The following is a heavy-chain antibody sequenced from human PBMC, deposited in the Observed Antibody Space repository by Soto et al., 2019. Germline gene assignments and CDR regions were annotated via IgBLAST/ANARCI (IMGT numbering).Heavy chain of an antibody. Sequence: QVQLQQWGAGLLKPSETLSLTCAVYGGSFSGYYWSWIRQPPGKGLEWIGEINHSGSTNYNPSLKSRVTISVDTSKNQFSLKLSSVTAADTAVYYCVREGRGYGGNSGRLAYYWGQGTLVTVSS. D-gene: IGHD4-17*01. CDR2: INHSGST. CDR1: GGSFSGYY. J-gene: IGHJ4*02. V-gene: IGHV4-34*01. CDR3: VREGRGYGGNSGRLAYY.